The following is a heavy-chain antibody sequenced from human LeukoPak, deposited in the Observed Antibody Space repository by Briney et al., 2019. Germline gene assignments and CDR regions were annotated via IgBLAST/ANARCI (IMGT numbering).Heavy chain of an antibody. Sequence: GASVTVSCKASGGTFSSYAISWVRQAPGQGLEWMGGIIPIFGTANYAQKFQGRVTITADESTSTAYMELSSLRSEDTAVYYCARNPAPEWLVLAFDIRGQGTMVTVSS. V-gene: IGHV1-69*13. CDR2: IIPIFGTA. CDR1: GGTFSSYA. D-gene: IGHD6-19*01. J-gene: IGHJ3*02. CDR3: ARNPAPEWLVLAFDI.